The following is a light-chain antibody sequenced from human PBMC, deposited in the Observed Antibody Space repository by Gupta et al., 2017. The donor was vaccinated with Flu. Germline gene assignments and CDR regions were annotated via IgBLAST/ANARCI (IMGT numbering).Light chain of an antibody. CDR1: SSDVGSYDS. Sequence: QSDLTQPASVSGSPGQSITISCAGTSSDVGSYDSVSWYQQHPGKAPKLMIYQVSNRPSGVSSRFSASKSGNTASLTISGLQAEDEADYYCSSLTRANTWVFGGGTKLTVL. CDR3: SSLTRANTWV. V-gene: IGLV2-14*01. J-gene: IGLJ2*01. CDR2: QVS.